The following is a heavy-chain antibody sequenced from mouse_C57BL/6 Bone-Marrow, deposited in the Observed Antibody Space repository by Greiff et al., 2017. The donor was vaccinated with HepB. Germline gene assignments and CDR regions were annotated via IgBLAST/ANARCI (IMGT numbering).Heavy chain of an antibody. CDR1: GYSITSGYY. D-gene: IGHD1-1*01. CDR2: ISYDGSN. J-gene: IGHJ2*01. V-gene: IGHV3-6*01. CDR3: ARGAYGSSYFDY. Sequence: ESGPGLVKPSQSLSLTCSVTGYSITSGYYWNWIRQFPGNKLEWMGYISYDGSNNYNPSLKNRISITRDTSKNQFFLKLNSVTTEDTATYYCARGAYGSSYFDYWGQGTTLTVSS.